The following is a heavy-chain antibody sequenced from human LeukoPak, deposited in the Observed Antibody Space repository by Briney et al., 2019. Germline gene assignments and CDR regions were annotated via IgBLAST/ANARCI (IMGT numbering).Heavy chain of an antibody. CDR1: GGSISSGGYY. V-gene: IGHV4-61*08. D-gene: IGHD5-12*01. Sequence: SETLSLTCTVSGGSISSGGYYWSWIRQHPGKGLEWIGYIYYSGSTNYNPSLKSRVTISVDTSKNQFSLKLSSVTAADTAVYYCAMATILSPEFDYWGQGTLVTVSS. J-gene: IGHJ4*02. CDR3: AMATILSPEFDY. CDR2: IYYSGST.